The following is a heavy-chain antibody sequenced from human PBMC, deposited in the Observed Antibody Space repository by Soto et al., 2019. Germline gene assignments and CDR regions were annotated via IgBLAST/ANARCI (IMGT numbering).Heavy chain of an antibody. Sequence: QVQLQQWGAGLLKPSETLSLTCAVYGGSFTGYYWSWLRQPPGKGPEWIGEINHSGSIKYNPSLEDRVTISVDTAKNQFSLRLNSVSAADRAVYYGARTGGMDLWSQGATVSVSS. CDR3: ARTGGMDL. V-gene: IGHV4-34*01. CDR2: INHSGSI. CDR1: GGSFTGYY. J-gene: IGHJ6*02.